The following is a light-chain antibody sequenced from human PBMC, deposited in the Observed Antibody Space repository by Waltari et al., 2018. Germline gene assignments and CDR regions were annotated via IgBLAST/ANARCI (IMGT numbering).Light chain of an antibody. V-gene: IGLV3-21*02. J-gene: IGLJ1*01. CDR3: QVWDSGSDHYV. CDR2: DDG. Sequence: SYVLTQPPPVSVAPGQTARISCHGNNIGSKKVHWYQQKPGQDPVLVVYDDGDRPSGIPERFSGSNSGNTATLTISRVDAGDEADYYCQVWDSGSDHYVFGTVTKVTVL. CDR1: NIGSKK.